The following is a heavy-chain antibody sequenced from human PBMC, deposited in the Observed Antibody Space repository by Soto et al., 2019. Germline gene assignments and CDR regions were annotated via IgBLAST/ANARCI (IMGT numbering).Heavy chain of an antibody. CDR2: IIPIFGTA. Sequence: QVQLVQSGAEVKKPGSSVKVSCKASGGTFSSYAISWVRQAPGQGLAWMGGIIPIFGTANYAQKFQGRVTITADESTSTAYMELSSLRSEDTAVYYCARSGTAMGGDYYFDYWGQGTLVTVSS. CDR3: ARSGTAMGGDYYFDY. J-gene: IGHJ4*02. V-gene: IGHV1-69*01. CDR1: GGTFSSYA. D-gene: IGHD5-18*01.